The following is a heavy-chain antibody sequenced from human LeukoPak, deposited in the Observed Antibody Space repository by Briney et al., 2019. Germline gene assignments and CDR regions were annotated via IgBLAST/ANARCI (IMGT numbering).Heavy chain of an antibody. CDR2: IKSKGDGETR. J-gene: IGHJ3*01. Sequence: SGGSLRLSCAASGFRISIAWMSWVRQAPGKGLEWVGRIKSKGDGETRDYAAPVKDRFIISRDDSKNMLYLQMNSLKTEDTAIYYCAAVGEWLSNAFNLWGQGTMVTVSA. D-gene: IGHD3-22*01. CDR3: AAVGEWLSNAFNL. CDR1: GFRISIAW. V-gene: IGHV3-15*01.